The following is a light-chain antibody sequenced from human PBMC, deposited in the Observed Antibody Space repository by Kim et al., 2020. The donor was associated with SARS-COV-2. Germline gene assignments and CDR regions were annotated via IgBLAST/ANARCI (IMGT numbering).Light chain of an antibody. CDR1: QGIGKD. V-gene: IGKV1-6*01. CDR3: LQDDSYPLT. J-gene: IGKJ4*01. Sequence: AIQMTQSPSSLSASVGDRVTITCRASQGIGKDLGWYQQKPGKAPKLLIYAASSLQSGVPSRFSGSGSGTDFILTINSLQPEDSATYYCLQDDSYPLTFGGGTKVDIK. CDR2: AAS.